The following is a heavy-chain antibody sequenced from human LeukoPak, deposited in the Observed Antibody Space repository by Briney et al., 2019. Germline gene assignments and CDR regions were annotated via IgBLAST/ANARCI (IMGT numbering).Heavy chain of an antibody. J-gene: IGHJ4*02. Sequence: SETLSLTWTVAGGSISIDYCSWIRQPPGKGLECGVYIYYSGSTNYDPSLNSLVTISVDTSKNHCSLKLSSVTAADTAVYYCAREYDIVATRFFDYWGQGTLVTVSS. CDR1: GGSISIDY. CDR3: AREYDIVATRFFDY. D-gene: IGHD5-12*01. CDR2: IYYSGST. V-gene: IGHV4-59*01.